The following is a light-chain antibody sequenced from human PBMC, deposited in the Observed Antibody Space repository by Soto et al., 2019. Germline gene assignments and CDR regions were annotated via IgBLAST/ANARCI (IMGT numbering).Light chain of an antibody. CDR1: SSDVGGYNY. CDR2: EVS. J-gene: IGLJ1*01. Sequence: QSALTQPPSASGSPGQSVTISCTGTSSDVGGYNYVSWYQQHPGKAPKVIIYEVSKRPSGVPDRFSGSQSGSTASLTVSGLQAQDEADYYCGSYAVTIGFVCGTGTKV. CDR3: GSYAVTIGFV. V-gene: IGLV2-8*01.